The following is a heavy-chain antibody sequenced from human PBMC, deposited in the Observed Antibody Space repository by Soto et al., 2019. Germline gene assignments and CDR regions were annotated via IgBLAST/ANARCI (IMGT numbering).Heavy chain of an antibody. CDR2: IIPIFGTA. CDR1: GGTFSSYA. Sequence: QVQLVQSGAEVKKPGSSVKVSCKASGGTFSSYAISWVRQAPGQGLEWMGGIIPIFGTANYAQKFQGRVTITADKSTSTAYMELSSLRSEDTAVYYCASVEDIVVVPAAIRADYYYYGMDVWGQGTTVTVSS. D-gene: IGHD2-2*02. CDR3: ASVEDIVVVPAAIRADYYYYGMDV. V-gene: IGHV1-69*06. J-gene: IGHJ6*02.